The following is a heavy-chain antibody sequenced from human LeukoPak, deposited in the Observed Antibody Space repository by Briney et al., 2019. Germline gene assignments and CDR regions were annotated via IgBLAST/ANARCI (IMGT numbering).Heavy chain of an antibody. Sequence: PGGSLRLSCAASGFTFSSYAMSWGRQAPGKGLEWVSAISGSGGSTYYADSVKGRFTISRDNSKNTLYLQMNSLRAEDTAVYYCAKVKGDGDYYYYYGMDVWGQGTTVTVSS. CDR1: GFTFSSYA. V-gene: IGHV3-23*01. D-gene: IGHD3-16*01. CDR3: AKVKGDGDYYYYYGMDV. CDR2: ISGSGGST. J-gene: IGHJ6*02.